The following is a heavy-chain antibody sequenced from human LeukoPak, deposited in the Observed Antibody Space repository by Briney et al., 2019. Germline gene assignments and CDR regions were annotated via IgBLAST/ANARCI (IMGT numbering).Heavy chain of an antibody. CDR2: IMPLFGTA. D-gene: IGHD6-13*01. Sequence: ASVKVSCKASGGTFSRNDISWVRQAPGQGLEWMGGIMPLFGTAKNAQKFQGRVTITADKSTSTAYMELSSLRSEDTAVYYCARDQATYSSSRTYYYYYYMDVWGKGTTVTISS. V-gene: IGHV1-69*06. J-gene: IGHJ6*03. CDR3: ARDQATYSSSRTYYYYYYMDV. CDR1: GGTFSRND.